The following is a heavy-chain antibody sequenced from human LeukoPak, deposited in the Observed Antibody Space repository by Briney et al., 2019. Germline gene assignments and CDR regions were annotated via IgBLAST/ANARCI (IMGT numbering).Heavy chain of an antibody. Sequence: ASVKVSCKASGYTFTVYYMHWVRQAPGQGLEGTGWISPNSGGTNYAQKFQGRVTMTRDTSISTAYMELSRLTSDDTAVYYCARENSSGCYGPYYFDYWGQGTLVTVSS. D-gene: IGHD6-25*01. CDR2: ISPNSGGT. CDR3: ARENSSGCYGPYYFDY. J-gene: IGHJ4*02. V-gene: IGHV1-2*02. CDR1: GYTFTVYY.